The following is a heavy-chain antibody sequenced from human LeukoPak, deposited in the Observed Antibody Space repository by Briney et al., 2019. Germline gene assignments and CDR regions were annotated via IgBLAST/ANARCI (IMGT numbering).Heavy chain of an antibody. CDR2: ISGSGNST. V-gene: IGHV3-23*01. J-gene: IGHJ4*02. CDR1: GFTFNTYA. D-gene: IGHD3-9*01. Sequence: PGGSLRLSCVVSGFTFNTYAMTWVRQAPGKGLEWVSAISGSGNSTFYADSIKGRFTISRDNSKKTLYLQMNSLRAEDTAVYYCAKLPYDIFVSYYFDYWGQGTLVTGSS. CDR3: AKLPYDIFVSYYFDY.